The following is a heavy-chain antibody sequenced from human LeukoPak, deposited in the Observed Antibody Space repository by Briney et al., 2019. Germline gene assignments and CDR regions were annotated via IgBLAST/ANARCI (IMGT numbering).Heavy chain of an antibody. CDR3: ARDKGCGVDCYPGSWFDP. D-gene: IGHD2-21*02. V-gene: IGHV4-4*07. Sequence: SETLSLTCIVSGGPISDYYWSWIRQPAGKGLEWIGRIYRDGRTNYNPSLTSRVTISVDTSKNQVLLKLTSVTAADTAVYYCARDKGCGVDCYPGSWFDPWGQGMLVTVSS. CDR2: IYRDGRT. CDR1: GGPISDYY. J-gene: IGHJ5*02.